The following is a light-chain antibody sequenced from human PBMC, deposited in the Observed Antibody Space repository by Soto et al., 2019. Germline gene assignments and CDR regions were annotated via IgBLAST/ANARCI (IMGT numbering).Light chain of an antibody. CDR3: QQTNNFPLT. J-gene: IGKJ4*01. Sequence: DIPMTQSPPSVSASVGDRVTITCRASQYIDNWVAWYQQKPGKAPELLISDASNLQSGVPSRFSGSQSGTDFTLTINSLQPEDFATYYCQQTNNFPLTFGGGTKVEIK. CDR1: QYIDNW. CDR2: DAS. V-gene: IGKV1-12*01.